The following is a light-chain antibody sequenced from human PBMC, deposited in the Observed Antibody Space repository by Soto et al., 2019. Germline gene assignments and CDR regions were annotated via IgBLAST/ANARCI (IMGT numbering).Light chain of an antibody. Sequence: QSVLTQPPSASGSPGQSVTISCTGTSSDLGGYNSVSWFQQHPGKAPKVIIYEVTKRPSGVPDRFSGSKFGNTASLTVSGLQAEDEADYYCSSYAGSNNYVFGPGTKV. CDR1: SSDLGGYNS. CDR3: SSYAGSNNYV. V-gene: IGLV2-8*01. J-gene: IGLJ1*01. CDR2: EVT.